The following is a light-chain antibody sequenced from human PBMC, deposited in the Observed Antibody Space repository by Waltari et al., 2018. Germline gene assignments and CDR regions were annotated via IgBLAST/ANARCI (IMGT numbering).Light chain of an antibody. J-gene: IGLJ1*01. Sequence: SALPPPAPASGPPGPSLPLSCPRPRRAIAGSNHVSWYQQHPGKAPKLRIYAGKNRPAGVSNRFSGSKSGNTASLTISGLQAEDEADYYCSSYVSSGTRVFGTGTKVTVL. V-gene: IGLV2-14*03. CDR2: AGK. CDR1: RRAIAGSNH. CDR3: SSYVSSGTRV.